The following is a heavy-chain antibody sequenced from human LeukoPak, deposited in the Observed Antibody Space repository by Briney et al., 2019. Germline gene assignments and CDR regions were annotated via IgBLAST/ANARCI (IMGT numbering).Heavy chain of an antibody. J-gene: IGHJ3*02. CDR3: AKELSMIVALISNVFDI. CDR2: ISGSGDRT. CDR1: GFTFSSYA. D-gene: IGHD3-22*01. Sequence: PGGSLRLSCAASGFTFSSYAMSWVRQAPGKGLEWVSGISGSGDRTHDADSVKGRFTVPRDNSKKTLYLQMNSLRAEDTAVYYCAKELSMIVALISNVFDIWGQGTLVTVSS. V-gene: IGHV3-23*01.